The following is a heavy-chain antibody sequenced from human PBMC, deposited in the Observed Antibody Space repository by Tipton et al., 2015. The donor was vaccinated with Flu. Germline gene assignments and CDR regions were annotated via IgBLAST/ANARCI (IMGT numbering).Heavy chain of an antibody. D-gene: IGHD3-9*01. CDR2: IYYSGST. CDR1: GGSISSSSYY. CDR3: GRLYYDILTGSYYFDY. J-gene: IGHJ4*02. V-gene: IGHV4-39*07. Sequence: TLSLTCTVSGGSISSSSYYWGWIRQPPGKGLEWIGSIYYSGSTYYNPSLKSRVTISVDTSKNQFSLKLSSVTAADAAVFYCGRLYYDILTGSYYFDYWGQGTLVTVSS.